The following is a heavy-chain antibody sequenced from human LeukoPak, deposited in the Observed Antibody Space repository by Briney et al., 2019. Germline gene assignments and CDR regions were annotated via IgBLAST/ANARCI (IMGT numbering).Heavy chain of an antibody. V-gene: IGHV3-74*01. CDR3: ARAVRGVIITDPYYFDY. Sequence: GGSLRLSCAASGFTFSSYWMHWVRQAPGKGLVWVSRINSDGSSTSYADSVKGRFTISRDNAKNTLYLQMNSLRAEDTAVYYCARAVRGVIITDPYYFDYWGQGTLVTVSS. J-gene: IGHJ4*02. D-gene: IGHD3-10*02. CDR2: INSDGSST. CDR1: GFTFSSYW.